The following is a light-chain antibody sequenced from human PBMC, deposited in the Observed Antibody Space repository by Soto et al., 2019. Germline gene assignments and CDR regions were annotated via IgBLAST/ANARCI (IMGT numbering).Light chain of an antibody. CDR1: QGIRKD. V-gene: IGKV1-17*01. Sequence: DIQKTQSPSSLSASVGDRVTITCRASQGIRKDLGWYQQKPGKAPKRLIYAASSLQSGVPSRFSGSGSGTEFTLTISSLQPEDFATYYCLQHNSYPRTFGQGTKVEIK. CDR2: AAS. CDR3: LQHNSYPRT. J-gene: IGKJ1*01.